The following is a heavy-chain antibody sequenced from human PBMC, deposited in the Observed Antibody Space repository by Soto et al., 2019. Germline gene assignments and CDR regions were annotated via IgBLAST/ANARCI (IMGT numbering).Heavy chain of an antibody. J-gene: IGHJ5*02. D-gene: IGHD4-4*01. CDR3: ARGNDFRSGWFDP. CDR2: MYYSGTT. Sequence: QVQLQESGPGLVKPSQTLSLTCTVSAGSISSGTYYWNWIRQHPGKGLEWIGYMYYSGTTYYNPSLKSRVNISGDTSKNQFSLKLSSATVADTAVYYCARGNDFRSGWFDPWGQGIMVTVSS. CDR1: AGSISSGTYY. V-gene: IGHV4-31*03.